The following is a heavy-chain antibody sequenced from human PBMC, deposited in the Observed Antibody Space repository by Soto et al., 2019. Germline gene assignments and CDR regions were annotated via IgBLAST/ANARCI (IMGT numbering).Heavy chain of an antibody. D-gene: IGHD1-26*01. Sequence: QVQLQESGPGLVKPSQTLSLTCTVSGTTISSGDHYWSWIRQAPGKGLEWIGYMYYTGKTYCNTSLQSRVTLSVDTSKNQFSLKMTSVTAADTAMYFCARVYGRGDYFDFWGRGTLVSVSS. V-gene: IGHV4-30-4*01. CDR3: ARVYGRGDYFDF. CDR2: MYYTGKT. J-gene: IGHJ4*02. CDR1: GTTISSGDHY.